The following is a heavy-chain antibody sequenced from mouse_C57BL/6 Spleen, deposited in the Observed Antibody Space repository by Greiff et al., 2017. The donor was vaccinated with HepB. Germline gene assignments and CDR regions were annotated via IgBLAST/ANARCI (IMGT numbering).Heavy chain of an antibody. CDR1: GYAFSSSW. CDR3: ASKVFPGYDYLFYAMDY. J-gene: IGHJ4*01. Sequence: VQLKESGPELVKPGASVKISCKASGYAFSSSWMNWVKQRPGKGLEWIGRIYPGDGDTNYNGKFKGKATLTADKSSSTAYMQLSSLTSEDSAVYFCASKVFPGYDYLFYAMDYWGQGTSVTVSS. V-gene: IGHV1-82*01. CDR2: IYPGDGDT. D-gene: IGHD2-4*01.